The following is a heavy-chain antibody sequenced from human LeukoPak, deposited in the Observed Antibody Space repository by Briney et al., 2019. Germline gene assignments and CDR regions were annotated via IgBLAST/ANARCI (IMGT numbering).Heavy chain of an antibody. CDR2: MNPNSGNT. CDR1: GYTFTSYD. V-gene: IGHV1-8*01. D-gene: IGHD2-2*01. CDR3: ARGSRRPSTRSNYYYMDV. Sequence: ASVNVSCKASGYTFTSYDINWVRQATGQGLECMGWMNPNSGNTGYAQKFQGRVTMTRNTSISTAYMELSSLRSEDTAVYYCARGSRRPSTRSNYYYMDVWGKGTTVTVSS. J-gene: IGHJ6*03.